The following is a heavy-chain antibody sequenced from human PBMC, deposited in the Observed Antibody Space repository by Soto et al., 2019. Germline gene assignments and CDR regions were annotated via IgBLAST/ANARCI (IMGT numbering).Heavy chain of an antibody. J-gene: IGHJ4*02. CDR3: ARWATMVRGVIMRAHDY. V-gene: IGHV4-34*01. CDR2: INHSGST. Sequence: SETLSLTCAVYGGSFSGYYWSWIRQPPGKGLEWIGEINHSGSTNYNPSLKSRVTISVDTSKNQFSLKLSSVTAVDTAVYYCARWATMVRGVIMRAHDYWGQGTLVTVSS. CDR1: GGSFSGYY. D-gene: IGHD3-10*01.